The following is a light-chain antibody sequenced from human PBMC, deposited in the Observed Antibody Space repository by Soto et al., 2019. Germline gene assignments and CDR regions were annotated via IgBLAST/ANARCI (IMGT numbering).Light chain of an antibody. CDR3: SSYTTSSTPV. J-gene: IGLJ2*01. CDR1: SSDVGGYNY. CDR2: DVT. Sequence: QSALTQPASVSGSPGQSITISCIGSSSDVGGYNYLSWYQQHPGKAPKLMIYDVTDRPSGVSNRFSGSKSGNTASLTISGLQVEDEADYYCSSYTTSSTPVFGGGTKLTVL. V-gene: IGLV2-14*03.